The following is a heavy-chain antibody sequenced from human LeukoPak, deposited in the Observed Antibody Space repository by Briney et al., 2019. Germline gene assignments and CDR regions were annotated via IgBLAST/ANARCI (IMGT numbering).Heavy chain of an antibody. CDR2: ISYDGSNK. CDR1: GCIFSYYV. D-gene: IGHD5-12*01. V-gene: IGHV3-30*03. J-gene: IGHJ3*02. Sequence: GGSVRVSCKGSGCIFSYYVMHWVRQAPGKGLEWVGGISYDGSNKYYADSVKGRFTLSRDNSKNPMYLQMNSLRAEDTAVYYCVNHIVATIGNTFEIWGPETPVTASS. CDR3: VNHIVATIGNTFEI.